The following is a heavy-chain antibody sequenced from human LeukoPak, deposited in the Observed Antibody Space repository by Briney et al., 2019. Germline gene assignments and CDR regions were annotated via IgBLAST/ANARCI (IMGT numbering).Heavy chain of an antibody. CDR2: INHSGST. D-gene: IGHD3-3*01. CDR3: ARARTPITIFGVVTLNWFDP. J-gene: IGHJ5*02. Sequence: SETLSLTCAVYGGSFSGYYWSWIRRPPGKGLEWIGEINHSGSTNYNPSLKSRVTISVDTSKNQFSLKLSSVTAADTAVYYCARARTPITIFGVVTLNWFDPWGQGALVTVSS. V-gene: IGHV4-34*01. CDR1: GGSFSGYY.